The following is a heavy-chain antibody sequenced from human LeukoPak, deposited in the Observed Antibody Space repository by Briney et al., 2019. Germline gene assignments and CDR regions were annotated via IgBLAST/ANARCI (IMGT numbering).Heavy chain of an antibody. CDR2: ITSSRSTI. J-gene: IGHJ6*02. CDR3: ARESPLYYSMDV. Sequence: AGGSLRLSCAASGFTFSNYNMNWVRQAPGKGLEWVSYITSSRSTIYYADSVKGRFTISRDNVKNSLYLQMNSLRAEDTAVYYCARESPLYYSMDVWGQGTTVTVSS. V-gene: IGHV3-48*01. CDR1: GFTFSNYN.